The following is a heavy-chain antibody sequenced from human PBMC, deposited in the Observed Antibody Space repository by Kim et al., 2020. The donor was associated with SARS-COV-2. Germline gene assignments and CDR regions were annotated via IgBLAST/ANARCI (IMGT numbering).Heavy chain of an antibody. CDR2: ISSSSSYI. Sequence: GGSLRLSCAASGFTFSSYSMNWVRQAPGKGLEWVSSISSSSSYIYYADSVKGRFTISRDNAKNSLYLQMNSLRAEDTAVYYCASLSVVPAAIESNRQNWFDPWGQGTLVTVSS. CDR1: GFTFSSYS. J-gene: IGHJ5*02. V-gene: IGHV3-21*01. CDR3: ASLSVVPAAIESNRQNWFDP. D-gene: IGHD2-2*01.